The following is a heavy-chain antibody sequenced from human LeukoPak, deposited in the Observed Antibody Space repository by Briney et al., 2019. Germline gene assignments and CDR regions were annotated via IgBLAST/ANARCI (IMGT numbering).Heavy chain of an antibody. CDR3: ASKAVGRLRLGELSADY. J-gene: IGHJ4*02. D-gene: IGHD3-16*02. CDR2: INHSGST. V-gene: IGHV4-34*01. Sequence: SETLSLTCAVYGGSFSGYYWSWIRQPPGKGLEWIGEINHSGSTNYNPSPKSRVTISVDTSKNQFSLKLSSVTAADTAVYYCASKAVGRLRLGELSADYWGQGTLVTVSS. CDR1: GGSFSGYY.